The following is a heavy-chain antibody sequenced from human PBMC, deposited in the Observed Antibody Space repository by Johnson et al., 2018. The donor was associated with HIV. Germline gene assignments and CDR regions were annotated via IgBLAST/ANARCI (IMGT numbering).Heavy chain of an antibody. CDR2: INWNGGST. J-gene: IGHJ3*02. CDR3: ARVVLVRLAVAGPSRDAFDI. V-gene: IGHV3-20*04. Sequence: VESGGGVVRPGGSLRLSCAASGFIFDDYGMSWVRQAPGKGLEWVSGINWNGGSTGYADSVKGRFIISRDNAKNSLYLQMNSLRAEDTAWYYCARVVLVRLAVAGPSRDAFDIWGQGTMVTVSS. CDR1: GFIFDDYG. D-gene: IGHD6-19*01.